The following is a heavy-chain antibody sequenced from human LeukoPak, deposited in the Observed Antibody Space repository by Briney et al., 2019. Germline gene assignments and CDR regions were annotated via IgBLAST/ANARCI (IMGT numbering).Heavy chain of an antibody. Sequence: GGSLGLSCAASGFTFSSYWMSWVRQAPGKGLEWVANIKQDGSEKYYVDSVKGRFTISRDNAKNSLYLQMNSLRAEDTAVYYCASEGGYSSSWDAFDIWGQGTMVTVSS. D-gene: IGHD6-13*01. CDR1: GFTFSSYW. V-gene: IGHV3-7*01. J-gene: IGHJ3*02. CDR2: IKQDGSEK. CDR3: ASEGGYSSSWDAFDI.